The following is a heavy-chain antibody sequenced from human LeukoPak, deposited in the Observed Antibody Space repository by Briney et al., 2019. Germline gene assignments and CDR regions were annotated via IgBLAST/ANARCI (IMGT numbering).Heavy chain of an antibody. D-gene: IGHD6-19*01. V-gene: IGHV3-23*01. Sequence: GGSLRLSCAASGFTFSSYAMSWVRQAPGKGLEWLSAISGSGGSTYYADSVKGRFTISRDNSKNTLYLQMNSLRAEGTAVYYCAKASSGWYLDYWGQGALVTVSS. CDR2: ISGSGGST. J-gene: IGHJ4*02. CDR3: AKASSGWYLDY. CDR1: GFTFSSYA.